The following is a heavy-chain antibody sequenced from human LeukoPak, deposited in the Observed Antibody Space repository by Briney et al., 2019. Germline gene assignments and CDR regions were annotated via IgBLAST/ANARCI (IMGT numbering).Heavy chain of an antibody. CDR1: GGSISSGGYY. V-gene: IGHV4-31*03. Sequence: SETLSLTCTVSGGSISSGGYYWSWIRQHPGKGLEWIGYIYYSGSTYYNPSLKSRVTISVDTSKNQFSLKLSSVTAADTAVYYCARDGGPPSWPDFWSGYHCVWFDPWGQGTLVTVSS. CDR2: IYYSGST. D-gene: IGHD3-3*01. CDR3: ARDGGPPSWPDFWSGYHCVWFDP. J-gene: IGHJ5*02.